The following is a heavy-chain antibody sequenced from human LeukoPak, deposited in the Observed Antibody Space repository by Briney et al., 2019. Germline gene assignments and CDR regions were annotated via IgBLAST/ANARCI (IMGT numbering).Heavy chain of an antibody. D-gene: IGHD3-3*01. CDR3: ARDRSGYANDAFDF. CDR2: LSYGGTNK. V-gene: IGHV3-30-3*01. CDR1: GFTFSDYA. Sequence: GGSLRLSCAASGFTFSDYALHWVRQAPGKGLEWVAVLSYGGTNKYYADSVKGRFTISRDNSKNTMFLQMNSLRAEDTAVYHCARDRSGYANDAFDFWGQGTMVTVSS. J-gene: IGHJ3*01.